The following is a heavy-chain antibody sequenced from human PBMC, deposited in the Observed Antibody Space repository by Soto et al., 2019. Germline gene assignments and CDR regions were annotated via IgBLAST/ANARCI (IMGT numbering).Heavy chain of an antibody. CDR1: GFKVGSSY. D-gene: IGHD1-26*01. V-gene: IGHV3-53*01. CDR2: IVSGGST. Sequence: GSLRLSCAASGFKVGSSYVTWARQAPGEGLEWVSVIVSGGSTHYADSVTGRFTVSRDVSNNTVYLHMSSLRAEDTAVYFCATDSRNVGIGYFDSWGLGTLVTVSS. CDR3: ATDSRNVGIGYFDS. J-gene: IGHJ4*02.